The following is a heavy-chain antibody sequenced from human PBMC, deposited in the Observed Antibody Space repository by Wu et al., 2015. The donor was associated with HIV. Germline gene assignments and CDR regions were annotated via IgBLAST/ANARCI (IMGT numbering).Heavy chain of an antibody. CDR2: ISAYDGNR. D-gene: IGHD1-26*01. V-gene: IGHV1-18*01. Sequence: QVQVVQSGPEVKKPGASMKVSCKVSGYVFTRYGITWVRQAPGQGLEWMGWISAYDGNRNYAQNFQGRVTLTTDTAADTAYMEMRSLRSDDTAVYYCARGGWEGSMTSLPTDHWGQGTLVTVSS. CDR1: GYVFTRYG. CDR3: ARGGWEGSMTSLPTDH. J-gene: IGHJ4*02.